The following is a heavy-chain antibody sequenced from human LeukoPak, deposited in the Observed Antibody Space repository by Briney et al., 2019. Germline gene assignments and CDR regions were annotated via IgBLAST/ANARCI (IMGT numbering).Heavy chain of an antibody. Sequence: GESLKISCKGSGYSFTTYWIGWVRQMPGKGLECMGIIYPGDSETRYSPSFQGQVTISADKSISTAYLQWSSLKASDTAMYYCASNQRPYYYYMDVWGKGTTVTVSS. J-gene: IGHJ6*03. D-gene: IGHD6-25*01. CDR3: ASNQRPYYYYMDV. V-gene: IGHV5-51*01. CDR1: GYSFTTYW. CDR2: IYPGDSET.